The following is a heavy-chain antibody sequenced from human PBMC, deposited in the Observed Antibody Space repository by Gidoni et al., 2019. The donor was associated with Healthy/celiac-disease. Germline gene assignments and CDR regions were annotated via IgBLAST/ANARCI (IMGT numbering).Heavy chain of an antibody. J-gene: IGHJ3*02. CDR3: AGRSASSSGNTFDI. Sequence: EVQLVESGGGLIQPGGSLRLSCAASGFTVSSNYMNWVRQAPGKGLEWVSVIYSGGSTYYADSVKGRFTISRDNSKNTLYLQMNSLRAEDTAVYYCAGRSASSSGNTFDIWGQGTMVTVSS. CDR2: IYSGGST. D-gene: IGHD2-2*01. CDR1: GFTVSSNY. V-gene: IGHV3-53*01.